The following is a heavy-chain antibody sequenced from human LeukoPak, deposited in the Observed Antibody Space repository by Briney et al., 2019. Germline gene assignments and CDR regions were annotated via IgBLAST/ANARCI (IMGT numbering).Heavy chain of an antibody. D-gene: IGHD6-13*01. J-gene: IGHJ3*02. CDR1: GGSISNSSYY. V-gene: IGHV4-39*07. CDR3: ADIAAAGGTDAFDI. Sequence: PSETLSLTCTVSGGSISNSSYYWGWIRQAPGKGLEWIGHIYHSGSTFYMPSPKSRVTILVDTSKNQFSLKLSSVTAADTAVYYCADIAAAGGTDAFDIWGQGTMVTVSS. CDR2: IYHSGST.